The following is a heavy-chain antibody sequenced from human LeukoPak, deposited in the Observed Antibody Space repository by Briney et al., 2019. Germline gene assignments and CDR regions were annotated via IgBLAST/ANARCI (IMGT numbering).Heavy chain of an antibody. J-gene: IGHJ4*02. CDR2: ISYDGSDK. D-gene: IGHD6-6*01. CDR3: ARVPQLGGSDY. CDR1: GFTFNTYA. Sequence: GRSLRLSCAASGFTFNTYAMHWVRQASGKGLEWVTIISYDGSDKYYADSVKGRFTISRDNSKNTLYLQMNSLKAEDTAVCYCARVPQLGGSDYWGQGTLVTVSS. V-gene: IGHV3-30-3*01.